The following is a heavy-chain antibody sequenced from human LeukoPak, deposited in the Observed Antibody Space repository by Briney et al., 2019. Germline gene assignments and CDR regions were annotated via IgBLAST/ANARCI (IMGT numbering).Heavy chain of an antibody. Sequence: PGGSLRLSCAATGFTVSSNYMSWVRQAPGKGLEWVSVIYSGGSTYYADSVKGRFTISRDNSKNTLYLQMNSLRAEDTAVYYCAKVGLSSSWPPGRDYWGQGTLVTVSS. V-gene: IGHV3-53*01. D-gene: IGHD6-13*01. CDR2: IYSGGST. J-gene: IGHJ4*02. CDR1: GFTVSSNY. CDR3: AKVGLSSSWPPGRDY.